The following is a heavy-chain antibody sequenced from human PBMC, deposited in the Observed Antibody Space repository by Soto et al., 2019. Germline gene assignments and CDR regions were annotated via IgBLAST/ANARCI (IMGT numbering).Heavy chain of an antibody. J-gene: IGHJ6*03. D-gene: IGHD2-21*01. CDR1: GFTFSSYW. Sequence: VQLVESGGGLVQTGGTLRLSCAASGFTFSSYWMQWVRQTPGKGLVWVGRITNDGKSAYYADSVKGRFTISIDNAKNTLYLQINGLLEDDISVFYSAADCWGGSDVLGKGTTVIVTS. V-gene: IGHV3-74*01. CDR2: ITNDGKSA. CDR3: AADCWGGSDV.